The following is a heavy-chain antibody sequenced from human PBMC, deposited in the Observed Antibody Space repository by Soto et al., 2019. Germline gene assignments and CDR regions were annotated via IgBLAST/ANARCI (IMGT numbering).Heavy chain of an antibody. V-gene: IGHV3-23*01. CDR2: ISGSGGST. J-gene: IGHJ4*02. D-gene: IGHD3-3*01. CDR3: ETCYDFRSGYPFDY. CDR1: GFTFSSYD. Sequence: EVQLLESGGGLVQPGGSLRLSCAASGFTFSSYDMSWVRQAPGKGLEWVSAISGSGGSTYYADSVKGRFTISRDNSKNTLYLQMNSLRAEDTAVYYCETCYDFRSGYPFDYWGQGTLVTVST.